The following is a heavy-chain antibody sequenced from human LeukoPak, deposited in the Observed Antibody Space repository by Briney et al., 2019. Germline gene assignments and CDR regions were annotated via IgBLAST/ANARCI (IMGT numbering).Heavy chain of an antibody. Sequence: PGGSLRLSCAASGFTFSSYGMHWVRQAPGKGLEWVAVISYDGSNKYYADSVKGRFTISRDNSKNTLYLQMNSLRAEDTAVYYCARVLSGIPDRLWGQGTLVTVSS. J-gene: IGHJ4*02. CDR1: GFTFSSYG. CDR2: ISYDGSNK. CDR3: ARVLSGIPDRL. V-gene: IGHV3-30*03. D-gene: IGHD3-10*01.